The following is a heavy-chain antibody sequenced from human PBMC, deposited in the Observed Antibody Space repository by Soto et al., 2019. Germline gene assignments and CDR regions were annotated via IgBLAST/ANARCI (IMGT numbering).Heavy chain of an antibody. D-gene: IGHD3-9*01. CDR3: AKDPYYDILTGPGDY. V-gene: IGHV3-30*18. J-gene: IGHJ4*02. Sequence: GGSLRLSCAASGFTFSSYGMHWVRQAPGKGLEWVAVISYDGSNKYYADSVKGRFTISRDNSKNTLYLQMNSLRAEDTAVYYCAKDPYYDILTGPGDYWGQGTLVTVSS. CDR2: ISYDGSNK. CDR1: GFTFSSYG.